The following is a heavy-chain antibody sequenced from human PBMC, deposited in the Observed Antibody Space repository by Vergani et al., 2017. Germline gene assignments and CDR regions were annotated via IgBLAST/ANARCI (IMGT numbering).Heavy chain of an antibody. V-gene: IGHV4-30-4*01. J-gene: IGHJ6*02. CDR1: GGSISSGDYY. CDR2: IYYRGST. Sequence: QVQLQESGPGLVKPSQTLSITCTVSGGSISSGDYYGSWIRQPPGKGLEWIGYIYYRGSTYYNPSLKSRVTISVETSKKQFSLKLSSVTAAETAVYYCARVRRDDSSGYYYYYGMDVWGQGTTVTVSS. D-gene: IGHD3-22*01. CDR3: ARVRRDDSSGYYYYYGMDV.